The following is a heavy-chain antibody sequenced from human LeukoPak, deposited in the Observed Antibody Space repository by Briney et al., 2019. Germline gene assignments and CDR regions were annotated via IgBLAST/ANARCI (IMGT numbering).Heavy chain of an antibody. J-gene: IGHJ4*02. CDR3: AKDPHYTGSPNYFDY. Sequence: PGRSLRLSCAASGFTFDDYAIHWVRQAPGKGLEWVSGISWNSGNIAYADSVKGRFTISRDNPKNSLYLQMNSLRVEDTALYFCAKDPHYTGSPNYFDYWGQGTLVTVSS. D-gene: IGHD1-26*01. V-gene: IGHV3-9*01. CDR1: GFTFDDYA. CDR2: ISWNSGNI.